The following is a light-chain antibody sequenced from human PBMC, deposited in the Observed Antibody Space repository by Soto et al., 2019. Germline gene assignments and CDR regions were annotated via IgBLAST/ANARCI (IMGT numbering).Light chain of an antibody. CDR3: QQYDNSAWT. Sequence: EVVLTQSPGTLSLSRGERATLSCRASERIYSAYLGWYQQKPGQAPRLLIYGTSSRATGIPDRFSGSGSGTDFTLTISRLEPEDFAVYYCQQYDNSAWTFGQGTKVDIK. V-gene: IGKV3-20*01. J-gene: IGKJ1*01. CDR1: ERIYSAY. CDR2: GTS.